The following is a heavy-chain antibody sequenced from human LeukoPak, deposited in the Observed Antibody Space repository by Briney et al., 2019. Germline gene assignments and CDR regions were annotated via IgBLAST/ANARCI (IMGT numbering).Heavy chain of an antibody. CDR2: IYYSGST. J-gene: IGHJ4*02. CDR1: GGSISSSSYY. Sequence: SETLSLTCTVSGGSISSSSYYWGWIRQPPGKGLEWIGSIYYSGSTYYNPSLKSRVTISVDTSKNQFSLKLSSVTAADTAVYYCARSLYGERIDYWGQGTLVTVSS. V-gene: IGHV4-39*07. CDR3: ARSLYGERIDY. D-gene: IGHD4-17*01.